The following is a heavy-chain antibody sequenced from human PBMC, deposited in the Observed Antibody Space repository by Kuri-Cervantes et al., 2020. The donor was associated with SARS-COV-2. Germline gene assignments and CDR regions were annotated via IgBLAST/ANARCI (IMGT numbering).Heavy chain of an antibody. Sequence: SSVKVSCKASGGTFSSYAISWVRQAPGQGLEWMGRIIPIFGIANYAQKFQGRVTITADKSTSTAYMELSSLRSEDTAVYYCARQLETTMLYYFDYWGQGTLVTVSS. CDR2: IIPIFGIA. J-gene: IGHJ4*02. V-gene: IGHV1-69*04. D-gene: IGHD3-10*02. CDR3: ARQLETTMLYYFDY. CDR1: GGTFSSYA.